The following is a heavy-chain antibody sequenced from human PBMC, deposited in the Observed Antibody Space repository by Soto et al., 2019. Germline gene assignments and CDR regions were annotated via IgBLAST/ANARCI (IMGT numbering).Heavy chain of an antibody. CDR1: GGSISSGGYY. J-gene: IGHJ5*02. CDR2: IYYSGST. D-gene: IGHD3-10*01. Sequence: SETLSLTCTVSGGSISSGGYYWSWIRQHPGKGLEWIGYIYYSGSTYYNPSLKSRVTISVDTSKNQFSLKLSSVTAADTAVYYCAREVWCGAFGELNWFEPWGQGTLVTVPQ. CDR3: AREVWCGAFGELNWFEP. V-gene: IGHV4-31*03.